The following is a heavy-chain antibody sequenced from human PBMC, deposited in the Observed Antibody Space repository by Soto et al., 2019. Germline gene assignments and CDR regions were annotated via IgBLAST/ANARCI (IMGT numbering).Heavy chain of an antibody. CDR3: ARAQAPHDYGDYYYYGMDV. V-gene: IGHV5-51*01. Sequence: LGESLKISCKGSGYSFTSYWIGWVRQMPGKGLEWMGIIYPGDSGTRYSPSFQGQVTISADKSISTAYLQWSSLKASDTAMYYCARAQAPHDYGDYYYYGMDVWGQGTTVTVSS. CDR1: GYSFTSYW. J-gene: IGHJ6*02. D-gene: IGHD4-17*01. CDR2: IYPGDSGT.